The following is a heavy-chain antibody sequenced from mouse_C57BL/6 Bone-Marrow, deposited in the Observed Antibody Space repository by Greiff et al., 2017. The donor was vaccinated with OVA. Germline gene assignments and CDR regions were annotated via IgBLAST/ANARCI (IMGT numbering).Heavy chain of an antibody. V-gene: IGHV1-81*01. CDR1: GYTFTSYG. J-gene: IGHJ3*01. CDR3: AREAFITTVVGAY. Sequence: VKLQQSGAELARPGASVKLSCKASGYTFTSYGISWVKQRTGQGLEWIGEIYPRSGNTYYNEKFKGKATLTADKSSSTAYMELRSLTSEDSAVYFCAREAFITTVVGAYWGQGTLVTVSA. CDR2: IYPRSGNT. D-gene: IGHD1-1*01.